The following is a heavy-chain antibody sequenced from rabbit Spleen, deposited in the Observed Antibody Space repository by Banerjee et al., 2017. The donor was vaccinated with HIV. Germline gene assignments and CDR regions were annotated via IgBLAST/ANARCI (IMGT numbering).Heavy chain of an antibody. J-gene: IGHJ4*01. CDR1: GFSFSSSDY. Sequence: QSLEESGGDLVKPGASLTLTCTASGFSFSSSDYMCWVRQAPGKGLEWISCIAGSSSDFTYSATWAKGRFTISKTSSTTVTLQMTSLTVADTATYFCARDAAGREDFNLWGPGTLVTVS. V-gene: IGHV1S40*01. D-gene: IGHD4-2*01. CDR2: IAGSSSDFT. CDR3: ARDAAGREDFNL.